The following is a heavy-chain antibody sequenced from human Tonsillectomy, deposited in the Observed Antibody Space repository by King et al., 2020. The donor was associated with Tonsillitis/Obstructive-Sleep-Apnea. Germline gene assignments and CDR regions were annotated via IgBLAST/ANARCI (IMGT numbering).Heavy chain of an antibody. Sequence: VQLQQWGAGLLKPSETLSLTCALYGGPFRGYYWSWIRQPPGKGLECIGEINHSGNTDYNPSLKSRVTISVDTSKNQFSLKLTSVTAADTAVYFCGTNNGDFYYYMDVWGKGTTVTVSS. D-gene: IGHD2-8*01. CDR1: GGPFRGYY. J-gene: IGHJ6*03. V-gene: IGHV4-34*01. CDR3: GTNNGDFYYYMDV. CDR2: INHSGNT.